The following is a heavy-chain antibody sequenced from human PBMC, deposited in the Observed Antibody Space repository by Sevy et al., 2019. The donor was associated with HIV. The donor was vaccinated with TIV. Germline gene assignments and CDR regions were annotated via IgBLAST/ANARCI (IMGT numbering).Heavy chain of an antibody. CDR3: ARREGYCSGGSCYGYFQH. CDR1: GGSISSSSYY. CDR2: IYYSGST. J-gene: IGHJ1*01. V-gene: IGHV4-39*01. Sequence: SETLSLTCTVSGGSISSSSYYWGWICQPPGKGLEWIGSIYYSGSTYYNPSLKSRVTISVDTSKNQFSLKLSSVTAADTAVYYCARREGYCSGGSCYGYFQHWGQGTLVTVSS. D-gene: IGHD2-15*01.